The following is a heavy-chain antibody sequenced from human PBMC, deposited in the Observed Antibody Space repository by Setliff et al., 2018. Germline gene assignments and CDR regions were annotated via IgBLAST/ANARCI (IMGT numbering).Heavy chain of an antibody. J-gene: IGHJ4*02. CDR1: GALLSSKTSY. Sequence: SETLSLTCTDSGALLSSKTSYWGWIRQPPGKGLEWIGSISYSGTTYYNPSLATHFTMSVDTSKNQFFLKMHSVTTADTAVYYCARRGREMSTVRFFHSWGQGVLVTVSS. D-gene: IGHD4-4*01. V-gene: IGHV4-39*01. CDR2: ISYSGTT. CDR3: ARRGREMSTVRFFHS.